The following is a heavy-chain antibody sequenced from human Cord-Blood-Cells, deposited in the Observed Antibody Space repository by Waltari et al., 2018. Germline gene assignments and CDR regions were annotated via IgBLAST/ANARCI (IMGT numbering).Heavy chain of an antibody. J-gene: IGHJ4*02. CDR2: INPKSGGT. D-gene: IGHD7-27*01. CDR3: ASPLSDWGLDY. CDR1: GYTFTGYY. V-gene: IGHV1-2*02. Sequence: QVQLVQSGAEVKKPGASVKVSCKASGYTFTGYYMHWVRQAPGQGLEWMEWINPKSGGTNYAQKFQGRVTMPRDTSISTAYMELSRLRSDDTAVYYCASPLSDWGLDYWGQGTLVTVSS.